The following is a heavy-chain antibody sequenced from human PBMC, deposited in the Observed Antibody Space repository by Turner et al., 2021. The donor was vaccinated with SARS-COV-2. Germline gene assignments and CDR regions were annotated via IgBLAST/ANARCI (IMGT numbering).Heavy chain of an antibody. J-gene: IGHJ4*02. CDR1: GFTFDDYA. CDR2: IKQDGSEK. V-gene: IGHV3-7*01. D-gene: IGHD1-26*01. Sequence: EVQLVESGGGLVQPGRSLRLSCAASGFTFDDYAMHWVRQAPGKGLEWVANIKQDGSEKYYVDSVKGRFTISRDNAKNSLYLQMNSLRAEDTAVYYCARDMGATTGPFDYWGQGTLVTVSS. CDR3: ARDMGATTGPFDY.